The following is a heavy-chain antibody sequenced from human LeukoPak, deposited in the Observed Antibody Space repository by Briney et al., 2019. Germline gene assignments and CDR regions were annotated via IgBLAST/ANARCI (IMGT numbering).Heavy chain of an antibody. CDR3: ARTYSSSPADYFDY. Sequence: ASVKVSCKASGYTFTGYYMHWVRQAPGQGLEWMGWINPNSGGTNYAQKFQGRVTMTRDTSISTAYMELSRLISDDTAMYYCARTYSSSPADYFDYWGQGTLVTVSS. V-gene: IGHV1-2*02. CDR1: GYTFTGYY. D-gene: IGHD6-6*01. J-gene: IGHJ4*02. CDR2: INPNSGGT.